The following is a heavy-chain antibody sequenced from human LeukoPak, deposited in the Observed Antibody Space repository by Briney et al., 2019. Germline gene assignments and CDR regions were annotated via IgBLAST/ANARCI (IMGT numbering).Heavy chain of an antibody. D-gene: IGHD6-6*01. CDR2: IIPIFGTA. J-gene: IGHJ5*02. V-gene: IGHV1-69*05. Sequence: ASVKVSCKASGGTFSSYAISWVRQAPGQGHEWMGGIIPIFGTANYAQKFQGRVTITTDESTSTAYMELSSLRSEDTAVYYCARGGPSTFYSSSSDWFDPWGQGTLVTVSS. CDR3: ARGGPSTFYSSSSDWFDP. CDR1: GGTFSSYA.